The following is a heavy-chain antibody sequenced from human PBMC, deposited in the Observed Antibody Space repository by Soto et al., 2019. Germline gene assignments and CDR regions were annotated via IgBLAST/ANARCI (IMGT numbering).Heavy chain of an antibody. CDR1: GGSISSYY. Sequence: PSETLSLTCTVSGGSISSYYWNWIRQPPGKGLEWIGYIYYSGSTNYNPSLKSRVTISVDTSKNQFSLKLISVTVADTAVYYCAGYSFGFGYFFDYWGPGTLVTVSS. D-gene: IGHD5-18*01. CDR3: AGYSFGFGYFFDY. J-gene: IGHJ4*02. V-gene: IGHV4-59*01. CDR2: IYYSGST.